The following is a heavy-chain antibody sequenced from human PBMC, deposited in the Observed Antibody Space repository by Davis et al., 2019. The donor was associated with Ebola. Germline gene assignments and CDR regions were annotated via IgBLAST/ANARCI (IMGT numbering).Heavy chain of an antibody. D-gene: IGHD4-23*01. Sequence: ASVKVSCKASGYTFTGYYMHWVRQAPGQGLEWMGWINPNSGGTNYAQKFQGRVTMTRDTSTSTVYMDLSSLRSEDTAVYYCARELSGGSFRFDYWGQGTLVTVSS. V-gene: IGHV1-2*02. CDR2: INPNSGGT. CDR1: GYTFTGYY. J-gene: IGHJ4*02. CDR3: ARELSGGSFRFDY.